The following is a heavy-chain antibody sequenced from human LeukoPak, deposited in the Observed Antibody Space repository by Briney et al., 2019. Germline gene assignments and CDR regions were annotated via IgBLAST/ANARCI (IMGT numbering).Heavy chain of an antibody. J-gene: IGHJ4*02. CDR2: IKQDGSEK. CDR3: AKGGRGNGEVY. Sequence: GGSLRLSCAASGFTFSSYWMSWVRQAPGKGLEWVANIKQDGSEKYYVDPVKGRFTISRDNAKNSLYLQMNSLRAEDTAVYYCAKGGRGNGEVYWGQGTLVTVSS. V-gene: IGHV3-7*01. CDR1: GFTFSSYW. D-gene: IGHD2-8*01.